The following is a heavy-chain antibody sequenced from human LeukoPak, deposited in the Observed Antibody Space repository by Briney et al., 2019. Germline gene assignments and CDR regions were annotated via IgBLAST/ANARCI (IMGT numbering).Heavy chain of an antibody. CDR1: GFTFSSYA. CDR2: IKGDGSYK. D-gene: IGHD3-22*01. CDR3: ATYSSGPVHFDY. V-gene: IGHV3-7*01. Sequence: GGSLRLSCAASGFTFSSYAMSWVRQAPGKGLEWAAIIKGDGSYKYYVDSVKGRFTISRGNAKNSLYLQMNSLRAEDTAVYYCATYSSGPVHFDYWGQGTLVTVSS. J-gene: IGHJ4*02.